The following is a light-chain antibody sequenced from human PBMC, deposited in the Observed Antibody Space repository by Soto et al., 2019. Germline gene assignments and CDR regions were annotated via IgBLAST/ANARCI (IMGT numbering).Light chain of an antibody. CDR3: QQYDSTPPT. Sequence: EIVLTQSPGTLSLSPGERATLSCRASQSVNSNYLAWYQRKPGQAPRLLIYGASNRATDIPYRFSASGSGTDCTLTSARLEAEDFGVYSCQQYDSTPPTFRQGTKVEVK. V-gene: IGKV3-20*01. CDR1: QSVNSNY. J-gene: IGKJ1*01. CDR2: GAS.